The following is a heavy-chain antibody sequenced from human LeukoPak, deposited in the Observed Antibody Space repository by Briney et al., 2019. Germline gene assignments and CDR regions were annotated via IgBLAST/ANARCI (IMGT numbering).Heavy chain of an antibody. J-gene: IGHJ6*03. CDR3: LARGRIAAAGTNYYYYMDV. V-gene: IGHV4-34*01. D-gene: IGHD6-13*01. CDR1: GGSFSGYY. Sequence: SETLSLTXAVSGGSFSGYYCSWIRQPPGNGLEWIGEINHSGSTNYNPSLQSRVTISVDTSKNQFSLKLRSVTAADAAVYYCLARGRIAAAGTNYYYYMDVWGKGTTVTVSS. CDR2: INHSGST.